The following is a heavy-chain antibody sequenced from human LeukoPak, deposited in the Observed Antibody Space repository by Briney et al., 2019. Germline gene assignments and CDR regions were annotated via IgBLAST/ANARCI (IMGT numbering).Heavy chain of an antibody. CDR2: ISYNGSNK. J-gene: IGHJ4*02. CDR3: AKAVGVYCSTTSCYSHFDY. V-gene: IGHV3-30-3*01. Sequence: GGSLRLSCPASGLTFISYVMPWVRQAPAKGLEGGAVISYNGSNKYYPDSVQGRFTISRDNSKNTLYLQMNSLRAEDTAVYYCAKAVGVYCSTTSCYSHFDYWGQGTLVTVSS. D-gene: IGHD2-2*01. CDR1: GLTFISYV.